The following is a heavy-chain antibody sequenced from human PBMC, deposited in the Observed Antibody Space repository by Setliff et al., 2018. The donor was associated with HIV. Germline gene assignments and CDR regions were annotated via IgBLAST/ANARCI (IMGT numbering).Heavy chain of an antibody. J-gene: IGHJ6*03. CDR2: INDDGNKK. CDR1: GFVFSDFW. Sequence: GGSLRLSCAASGFVFSDFWMSWARQAPGKGLEWVANINDDGNKKWYVGSARGRFTISRDNAKKSLFLQMNSLRVEDTAIHYCVSGGFGGVIPTNPYYYYYMDVWGKGTTVTVSS. D-gene: IGHD3-16*02. CDR3: VSGGFGGVIPTNPYYYYYMDV. V-gene: IGHV3-7*01.